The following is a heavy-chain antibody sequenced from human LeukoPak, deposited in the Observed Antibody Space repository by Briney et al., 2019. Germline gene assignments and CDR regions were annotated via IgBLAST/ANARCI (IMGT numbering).Heavy chain of an antibody. V-gene: IGHV5-10-1*01. CDR1: GSIFTSYW. CDR2: IDPSDTYT. Sequence: GESLRISCKGSGSIFTSYWISWVRQMPGKGLEWMGRIDPSDTYTNYSPSFQGHVTISSDKSVSTAYLHWSSLKASDTAMYYCARHVDTTVVTSTFDYWGQGILVTVSS. CDR3: ARHVDTTVVTSTFDY. J-gene: IGHJ4*02. D-gene: IGHD4-23*01.